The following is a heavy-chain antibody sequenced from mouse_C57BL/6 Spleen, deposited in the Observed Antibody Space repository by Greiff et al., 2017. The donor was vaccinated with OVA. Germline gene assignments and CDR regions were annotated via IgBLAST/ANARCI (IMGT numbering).Heavy chain of an antibody. V-gene: IGHV1-81*01. CDR3: ARSIYYDYDGYAMDY. Sequence: QVQLQQSGAELARPGASVKLSCKASGYTFTSYGISWVKQRTGQGLEWIGEIYPRSGNTYYNEKFKGKATLTADKSSSTAYMELRILTSEDSAVYFCARSIYYDYDGYAMDYWGQGTSVTVSS. J-gene: IGHJ4*01. CDR2: IYPRSGNT. D-gene: IGHD2-4*01. CDR1: GYTFTSYG.